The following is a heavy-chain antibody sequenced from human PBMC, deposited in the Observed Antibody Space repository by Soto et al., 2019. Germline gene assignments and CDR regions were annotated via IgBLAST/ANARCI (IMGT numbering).Heavy chain of an antibody. V-gene: IGHV4-34*01. J-gene: IGHJ5*02. Sequence: PSETLSLTCAVYGGSFSGYYWSWIRQPPGKGLEWIGEINHSGSTNYNPSLKSRVTISVGTSMNQFSLKLSSVTAADTAVYYCAHRSSGYSAWFDPWGQGTLVTVSS. CDR1: GGSFSGYY. CDR3: AHRSSGYSAWFDP. D-gene: IGHD3-22*01. CDR2: INHSGST.